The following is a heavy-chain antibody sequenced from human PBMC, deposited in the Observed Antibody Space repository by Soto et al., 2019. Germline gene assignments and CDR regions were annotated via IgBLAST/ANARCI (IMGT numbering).Heavy chain of an antibody. Sequence: SETLSLTCTVSGGSVSSGSYYWSWIRQPPGKGLEWIGSIYYSGSTYYNPSLKSRVTISVDTSKNQFSLKLSSVTAADTAVYYCARQSVDDTMIHNNWFDPWGQGTLVTVYS. CDR2: IYYSGST. CDR1: GGSVSSGSYY. J-gene: IGHJ5*02. D-gene: IGHD3-22*01. V-gene: IGHV4-39*01. CDR3: ARQSVDDTMIHNNWFDP.